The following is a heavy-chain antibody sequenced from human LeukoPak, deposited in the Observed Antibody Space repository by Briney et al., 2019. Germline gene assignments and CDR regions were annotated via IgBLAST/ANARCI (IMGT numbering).Heavy chain of an antibody. CDR1: GFSLRTFW. Sequence: GGSLRLSCVASGFSLRTFWMHWVRQAPGKGLVWVSRINSDGSSTSYADSVKGRFTISRDNAKNTLYLQMNSLRAEDTAVYYCAREGGQYSDCSYYFDYWGQGTLVTVSS. J-gene: IGHJ4*02. V-gene: IGHV3-74*01. CDR2: INSDGSST. CDR3: AREGGQYSDCSYYFDY. D-gene: IGHD2-21*02.